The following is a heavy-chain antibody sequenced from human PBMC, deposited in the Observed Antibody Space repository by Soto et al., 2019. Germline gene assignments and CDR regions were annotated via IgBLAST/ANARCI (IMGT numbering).Heavy chain of an antibody. Sequence: GGSLRLSCAASGFTVSSNYMSWVRQAPGKGLEWVSVIYSGGSTYYADSVRGRFTISRDNSKNTLYLQMTSLRAEDTAMYYCARDPPATRHGMDVWGQGTTVTVSS. CDR1: GFTVSSNY. CDR2: IYSGGST. J-gene: IGHJ6*02. CDR3: ARDPPATRHGMDV. V-gene: IGHV3-53*01.